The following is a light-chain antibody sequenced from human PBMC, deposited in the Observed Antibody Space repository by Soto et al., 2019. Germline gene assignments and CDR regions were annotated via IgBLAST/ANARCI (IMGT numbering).Light chain of an antibody. V-gene: IGKV3-11*01. CDR1: QSVGSF. J-gene: IGKJ5*01. CDR3: QQYMRSTFT. Sequence: EIVLTQSPATLSLSPGERATLSCRASQSVGSFLAWYQQKPGQAPRLLIYDTSIRATGIPDRFSGSGSGTDLTRSISRLEPDDFAVDYCQQYMRSTFTFGPGTRLEI. CDR2: DTS.